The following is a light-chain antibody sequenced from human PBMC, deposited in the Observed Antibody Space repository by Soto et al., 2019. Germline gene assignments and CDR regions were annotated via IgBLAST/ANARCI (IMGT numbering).Light chain of an antibody. CDR3: QQYNNWSPYT. V-gene: IGKV3-15*01. J-gene: IGKJ2*01. CDR1: QTVSSN. CDR2: GAS. Sequence: EIVMTQSPATLSASLGERVTLSCRASQTVSSNLAWYQQKPGQAPRLLIFGASSRATGIPARFSGSGSGTEFTRTISSLQSEDYSAYYCQQYNNWSPYTFGQGTKLEIK.